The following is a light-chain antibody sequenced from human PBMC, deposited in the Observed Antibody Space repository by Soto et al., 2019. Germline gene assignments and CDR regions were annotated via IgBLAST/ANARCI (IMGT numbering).Light chain of an antibody. V-gene: IGKV1-5*03. CDR1: QSISSW. J-gene: IGKJ1*01. Sequence: DIQMTQSPSTLSASVGDRVTITCRASQSISSWLAWYQQKPGKAPKLLIYNASSLESGVPSRFSGSGSGTEFTLTISSLQPDDFATYYCKQYKSYSRTFGQGTKVEIK. CDR3: KQYKSYSRT. CDR2: NAS.